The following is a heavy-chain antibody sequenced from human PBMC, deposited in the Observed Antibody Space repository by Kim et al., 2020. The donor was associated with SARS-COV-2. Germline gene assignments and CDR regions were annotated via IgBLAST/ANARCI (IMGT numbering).Heavy chain of an antibody. D-gene: IGHD4-17*01. Sequence: GGSLRLSCAASGFTFSSYGMHWVRQAPGKGLEWVAVISYDGSNKYYADSVKGRFTISRDNSKNTLYLQMNSLRAEDTAVYYCAKNFPVTTVPHFDYWGQGTLVTVSS. CDR2: ISYDGSNK. V-gene: IGHV3-30*18. CDR3: AKNFPVTTVPHFDY. CDR1: GFTFSSYG. J-gene: IGHJ4*02.